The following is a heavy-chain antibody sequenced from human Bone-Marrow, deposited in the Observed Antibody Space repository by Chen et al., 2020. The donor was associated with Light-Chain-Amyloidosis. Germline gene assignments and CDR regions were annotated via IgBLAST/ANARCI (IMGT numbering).Heavy chain of an antibody. CDR2: IYPDDSDA. J-gene: IGHJ4*02. Sequence: EVQLEQSGPEVKKPGESLKISCTGSGYTFPNYWIGWVRQMPGKGLAWMGVIYPDDSDARYSPSFEGQVTISADKSITTAYLQWRSLKASDTAMYYCARRRDGYNFDYWGQGTLVTVSS. D-gene: IGHD5-12*01. V-gene: IGHV5-51*01. CDR3: ARRRDGYNFDY. CDR1: GYTFPNYW.